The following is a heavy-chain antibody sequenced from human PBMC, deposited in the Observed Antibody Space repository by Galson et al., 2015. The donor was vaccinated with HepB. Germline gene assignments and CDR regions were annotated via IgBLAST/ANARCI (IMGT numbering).Heavy chain of an antibody. CDR2: ISNRNGHT. Sequence: SVKVSCKASGFNFITYGFSWVRQAPGQGLEWMGWISNRNGHTKYAQKYQGRVTMTTDTSTTTAYMELRILRSHDTAVYYCARGPSGYSGYDNYQYGMDVWGQGTTVTVSS. J-gene: IGHJ6*02. CDR1: GFNFITYG. D-gene: IGHD5-12*01. CDR3: ARGPSGYSGYDNYQYGMDV. V-gene: IGHV1-18*01.